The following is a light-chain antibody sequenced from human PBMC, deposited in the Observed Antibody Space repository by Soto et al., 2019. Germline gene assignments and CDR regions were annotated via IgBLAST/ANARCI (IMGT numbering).Light chain of an antibody. CDR3: QQYSSSSYT. CDR1: QTISTW. V-gene: IGKV1-5*01. J-gene: IGKJ5*01. CDR2: HAS. Sequence: DIQMTQSPSTLSASVGDRVTITCRASQTISTWLAWYQQKPGKAPKLLIYHASSLESGVPSRFSGSGSGTEFTLTISSLQPDDFAAYYCQQYSSSSYTFGQGTRLEIK.